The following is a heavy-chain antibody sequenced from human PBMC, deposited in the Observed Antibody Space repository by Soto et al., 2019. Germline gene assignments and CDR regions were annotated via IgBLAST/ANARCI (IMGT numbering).Heavy chain of an antibody. CDR1: GYTFTRYY. Sequence: QEQLVQSGAEVKMPGASVKISCKASGYTFTRYYMHWIRQAPGQGLEWMGIINPIGGSTGYAQKFKGRFMLTRYTSTSTFYMELSSLRPDDTAVYYCARDKKEEGVFDIWGQGTKVTVSS. CDR3: ARDKKEEGVFDI. CDR2: INPIGGST. V-gene: IGHV1-46*01. J-gene: IGHJ3*02.